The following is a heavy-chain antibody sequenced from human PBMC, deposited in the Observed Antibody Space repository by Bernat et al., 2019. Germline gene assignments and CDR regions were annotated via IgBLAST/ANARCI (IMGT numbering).Heavy chain of an antibody. CDR3: ARDQGQQLGGYAFDI. Sequence: EVQLVESGGGLVQPGGSLRLSCAASGFTFSSYAMHWVRQAPGKGLEYVSAISSNGGSTYYANSVKGRFTISRDNSKNTLYLQMGSLRAEEMAVYYCARDQGQQLGGYAFDIWGQGTMVTVSS. CDR2: ISSNGGST. D-gene: IGHD6-13*01. V-gene: IGHV3-64*01. J-gene: IGHJ3*02. CDR1: GFTFSSYA.